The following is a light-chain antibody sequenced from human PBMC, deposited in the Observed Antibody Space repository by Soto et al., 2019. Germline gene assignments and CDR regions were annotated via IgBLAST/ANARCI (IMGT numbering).Light chain of an antibody. Sequence: DLQMTQSPSTLSASVGDRVTIXXRASQSISSWLAWYQQKPGKAPKIXIYKASSLESGVPSRFSGSGSGTEFTLTISSLQPDDFATYYCQQYKSYSRTFGQGTKVDIK. V-gene: IGKV1-5*03. CDR3: QQYKSYSRT. CDR2: KAS. J-gene: IGKJ1*01. CDR1: QSISSW.